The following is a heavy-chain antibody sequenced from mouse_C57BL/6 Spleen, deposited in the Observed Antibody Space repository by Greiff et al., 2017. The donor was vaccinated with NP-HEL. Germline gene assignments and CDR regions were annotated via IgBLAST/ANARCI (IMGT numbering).Heavy chain of an antibody. Sequence: EVKLMESGPGLVKPSQSLSLTCSVTGYSITSGYYWNWIRQFPGNKLEWMGYISYDGSNNYNPSLKNRISITRDTSKNQFFLKLNSVTTEDTATYYCAREVYYSNYGFDYWGKGTTLTVSS. V-gene: IGHV3-6*01. CDR1: GYSITSGYY. D-gene: IGHD2-5*01. J-gene: IGHJ2*01. CDR3: AREVYYSNYGFDY. CDR2: ISYDGSN.